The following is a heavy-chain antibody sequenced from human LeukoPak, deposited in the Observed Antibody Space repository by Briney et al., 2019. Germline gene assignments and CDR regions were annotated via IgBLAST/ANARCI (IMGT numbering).Heavy chain of an antibody. J-gene: IGHJ5*02. V-gene: IGHV4-59*01. D-gene: IGHD3-22*01. CDR1: GDSITSYF. CDR2: IHFSGST. Sequence: SETLSLTCTVSGDSITSYFWSWIRQPPGKGLEGIGYIHFSGSTNYNPSLKSRVTFSMDKSKNHFSLNLNSVTAGDTAVYYCARILGGAYHDDSNGYSWFDPWGQGTLVTVSS. CDR3: ARILGGAYHDDSNGYSWFDP.